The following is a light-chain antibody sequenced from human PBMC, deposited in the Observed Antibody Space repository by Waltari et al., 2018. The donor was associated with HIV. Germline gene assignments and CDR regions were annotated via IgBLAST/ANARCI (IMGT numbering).Light chain of an antibody. CDR2: GAS. V-gene: IGKV3-20*01. CDR3: QQYGSSPTWT. Sequence: EIVLTQSPGTLSLSPGERATLSCRASQSVSSSYLAWYQQNPGQAPRLLIYGASSRATGIPDRFSGSGSGTDFTLTISRLEPEDFAMYFCQQYGSSPTWTFGQVTKVEIK. J-gene: IGKJ1*01. CDR1: QSVSSSY.